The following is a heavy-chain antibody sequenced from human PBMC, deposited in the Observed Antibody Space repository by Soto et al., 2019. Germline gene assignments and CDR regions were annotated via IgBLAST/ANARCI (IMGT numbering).Heavy chain of an antibody. Sequence: XETLSLTFAVSGGSISSSNWWSWFRQPPGKGLEWIGEIYHSGSTNYNPSLKSRVTISVDKSKNQFSLKLSSVTAADTAVYYCARDLTSPYCSGGSCYRGWFDPWGQGTLVTVSS. V-gene: IGHV4-4*02. J-gene: IGHJ5*02. CDR2: IYHSGST. CDR3: ARDLTSPYCSGGSCYRGWFDP. D-gene: IGHD2-15*01. CDR1: GGSISSSNW.